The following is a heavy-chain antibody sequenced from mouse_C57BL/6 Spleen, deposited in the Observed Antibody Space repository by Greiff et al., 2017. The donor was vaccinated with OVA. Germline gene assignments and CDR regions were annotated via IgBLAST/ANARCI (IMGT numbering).Heavy chain of an antibody. CDR3: AKSYYGNYVNYAMDY. D-gene: IGHD2-1*01. CDR2: ISSGSSTI. V-gene: IGHV5-17*01. CDR1: GFTFSDYG. J-gene: IGHJ4*01. Sequence: EVQLVESGGGLVKPGGSLKLSCAASGFTFSDYGMHWVRQAPEKGLEWVAYISSGSSTIYYADTVKGRFTISRDNAKNTLFLQMTSLRSEDTAMYYCAKSYYGNYVNYAMDYWGQGTSVTVSS.